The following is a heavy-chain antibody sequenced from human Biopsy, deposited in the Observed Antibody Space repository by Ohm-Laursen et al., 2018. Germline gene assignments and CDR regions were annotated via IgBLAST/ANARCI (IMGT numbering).Heavy chain of an antibody. D-gene: IGHD4-11*01. CDR1: GFTFSNYY. J-gene: IGHJ4*02. CDR3: ARGCFFAYSTFDY. V-gene: IGHV3-74*01. Sequence: SLRLSCTASGFTFSNYYMHWVRQAPGKGLLWVSRIKRDGTTTDYAESVKGRFTISRDNAKNTLYLQMNSLRAEDTAVYYCARGCFFAYSTFDYWGQGALVTVSS. CDR2: IKRDGTTT.